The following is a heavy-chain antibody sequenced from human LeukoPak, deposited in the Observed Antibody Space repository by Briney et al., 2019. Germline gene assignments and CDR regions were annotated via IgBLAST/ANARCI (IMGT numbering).Heavy chain of an antibody. CDR1: GFTFSHYG. D-gene: IGHD3-10*01. Sequence: GGSLRLSCAASGFTFSHYGMHWVRQAPGKGLEWVAVISHSGGDKYYADSLKGRFTIPRDNSKNALFLQMNSLRDEDTGVYYCAKDHFGSGTTMDVWGQGTTVTVSS. CDR3: AKDHFGSGTTMDV. J-gene: IGHJ6*02. CDR2: ISHSGGDK. V-gene: IGHV3-30*18.